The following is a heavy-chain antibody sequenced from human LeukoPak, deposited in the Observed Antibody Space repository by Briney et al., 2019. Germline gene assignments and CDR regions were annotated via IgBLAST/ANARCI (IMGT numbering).Heavy chain of an antibody. CDR2: ISRSGDNT. Sequence: GGSLRLSCAASGFTFSGYAMGWVRQAPGKGLQWVSTISRSGDNTYYADSVKGRFTISRDNSKNTLYVQMNSLRAEDSAIYYCAKAGANWFDPWGQGTLVTVSS. D-gene: IGHD3-10*01. CDR1: GFTFSGYA. V-gene: IGHV3-23*01. CDR3: AKAGANWFDP. J-gene: IGHJ5*02.